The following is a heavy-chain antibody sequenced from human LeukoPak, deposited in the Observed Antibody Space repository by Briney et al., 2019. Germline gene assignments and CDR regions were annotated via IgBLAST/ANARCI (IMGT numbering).Heavy chain of an antibody. Sequence: GGSLRLSCAASGFTFSSYDMHWVRQATGKGLEWVSAIGTAGDTYYPGSVKGRFTISRDNSKNTLYLQMNSLRADDTALYYCAKDYYGSGGQGTLVTVSS. J-gene: IGHJ4*02. CDR3: AKDYYGS. V-gene: IGHV3-13*01. CDR1: GFTFSSYD. CDR2: IGTAGDT. D-gene: IGHD3-10*01.